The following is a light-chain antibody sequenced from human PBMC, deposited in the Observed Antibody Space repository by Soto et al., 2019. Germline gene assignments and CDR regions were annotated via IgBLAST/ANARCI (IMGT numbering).Light chain of an antibody. CDR2: KAS. J-gene: IGKJ1*01. Sequence: DLQMTPAPSTPSASVGDKVPIPCRARQSIRSWVARAQQKPGKAPKLLIYKASRLESGVPSRFSGSGSGTEFTLTISSLQPDDFATYYCQQYNSYPWTFGQGTKVEIK. V-gene: IGKV1-5*03. CDR3: QQYNSYPWT. CDR1: QSIRSW.